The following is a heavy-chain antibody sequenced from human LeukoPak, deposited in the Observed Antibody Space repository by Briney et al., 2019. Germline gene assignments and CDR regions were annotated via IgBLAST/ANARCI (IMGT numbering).Heavy chain of an antibody. CDR2: ISWNSGSI. V-gene: IGHV3-9*01. Sequence: GGSLRLSSAASGFTFDDYAMHWVRQAPGKGLERVSGISWNSGSIGYADSVKGRFTISRDNAKNSLYLQMNSLRAEDTALYYCAKDVVAAAAGTSYYGMDVWGQGTTVTVSS. J-gene: IGHJ6*02. CDR1: GFTFDDYA. D-gene: IGHD6-13*01. CDR3: AKDVVAAAAGTSYYGMDV.